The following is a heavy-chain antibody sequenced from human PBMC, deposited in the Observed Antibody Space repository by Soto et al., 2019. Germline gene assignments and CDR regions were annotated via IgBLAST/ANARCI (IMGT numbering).Heavy chain of an antibody. Sequence: GGSLRLSCAASGFTFSSYSMNWVRQAPGKGLEWVSYISSSSSTIYYADSVKGRFTISRDNAKNSLYLQMNSLRDEDTAVYYCARGVGSFWSGYYPPDYWGQGTLVTVSS. V-gene: IGHV3-48*02. CDR2: ISSSSSTI. J-gene: IGHJ4*02. D-gene: IGHD3-3*01. CDR3: ARGVGSFWSGYYPPDY. CDR1: GFTFSSYS.